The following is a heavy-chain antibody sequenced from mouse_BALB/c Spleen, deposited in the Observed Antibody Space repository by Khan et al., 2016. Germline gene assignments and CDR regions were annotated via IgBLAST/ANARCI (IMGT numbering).Heavy chain of an antibody. CDR2: IDPANGNT. Sequence: VRLQQSGAELVKPGASVKLSCTATGFNIKDTYMHWVKQRPEQGLEWIGRIDPANGNTKYDPKFQGKATITADTSSNTAYLQLSSLTSEDTAVYSCARGDPYYAMDYWGQGTSVTVSS. CDR3: ARGDPYYAMDY. J-gene: IGHJ4*01. V-gene: IGHV14-3*02. D-gene: IGHD3-3*01. CDR1: GFNIKDTY.